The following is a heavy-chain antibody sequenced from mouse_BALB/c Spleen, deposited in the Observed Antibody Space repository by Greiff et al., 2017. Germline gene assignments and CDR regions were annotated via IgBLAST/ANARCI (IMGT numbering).Heavy chain of an antibody. J-gene: IGHJ3*01. D-gene: IGHD2-10*02. CDR3: NAMYGNSAWFAY. CDR2: IDPENGDT. CDR1: GFNIKDYY. Sequence: EVQLQQSGAELVRSGASVKLSCTASGFNIKDYYMHWVKQRPEQGLEWIGWIDPENGDTEYAPKFQGKATMTADTSSNTAYLQLSSLTSEDTAVYYCNAMYGNSAWFAYWGQGTLVTVSA. V-gene: IGHV14-4*02.